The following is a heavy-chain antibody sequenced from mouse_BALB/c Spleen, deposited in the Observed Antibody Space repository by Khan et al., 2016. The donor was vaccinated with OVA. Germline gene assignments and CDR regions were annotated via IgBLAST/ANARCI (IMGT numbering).Heavy chain of an antibody. CDR3: ARNGSRYNYAMDY. D-gene: IGHD2-2*01. CDR1: GYSITSDYA. V-gene: IGHV3-2*02. Sequence: QLEESGPGLVKPSQSLSLTCTVTGYSITSDYAWNWIRPFPGNKLEWMGYISYSGSTNYNPALKSRISITRDTSKNHFFLQLNSVTTEDTATYYCARNGSRYNYAMDYWGQGTSVTVSS. J-gene: IGHJ4*01. CDR2: ISYSGST.